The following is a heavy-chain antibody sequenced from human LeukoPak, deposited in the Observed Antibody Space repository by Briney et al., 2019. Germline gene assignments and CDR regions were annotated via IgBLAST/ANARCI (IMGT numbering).Heavy chain of an antibody. CDR2: TYYRSKWYN. D-gene: IGHD1-7*01. CDR1: GDSVSSNSAA. Sequence: SQTLSLTCAISGDSVSSNSAAWNWIRQSPSRGLEWLGRTYYRSKWYNDYAVSVKSRITINSDTSKNQFSLQLNSVTPEDTAVYYCARLPLYNWNYVFDYWGQGTLVTVSS. V-gene: IGHV6-1*01. J-gene: IGHJ4*02. CDR3: ARLPLYNWNYVFDY.